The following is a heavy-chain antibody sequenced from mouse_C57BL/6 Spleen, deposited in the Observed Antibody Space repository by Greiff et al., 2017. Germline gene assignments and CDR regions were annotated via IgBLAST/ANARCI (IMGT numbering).Heavy chain of an antibody. CDR3: ARKGDYDGGPWFAD. CDR1: GYTFTSYG. CDR2: IYPRSGNT. D-gene: IGHD2-4*01. V-gene: IGHV1-81*01. J-gene: IGHJ3*01. Sequence: QVQLQQSGAELARPGASVKLSCKASGYTFTSYGISWVKQRTGQGLEWIGEIYPRSGNTYYNEKFKGKATLTADKSSSTAYMELRSLTSEDSAVYFCARKGDYDGGPWFADWGQGTLVTVSA.